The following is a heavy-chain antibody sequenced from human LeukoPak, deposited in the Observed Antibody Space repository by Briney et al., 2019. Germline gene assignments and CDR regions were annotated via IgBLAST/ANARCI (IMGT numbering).Heavy chain of an antibody. Sequence: GGSLRLSCAASGFIFSDYYMSWIRQAPGKGLEWVSYISISGNTIYYADSVKGRFTISRDNAKYSLYLQMNGLRAEDTAVYYCARHTPGADYDFWGLAFDYWGQGTLVTVSS. CDR3: ARHTPGADYDFWGLAFDY. D-gene: IGHD3-3*01. V-gene: IGHV3-11*01. J-gene: IGHJ4*02. CDR1: GFIFSDYY. CDR2: ISISGNTI.